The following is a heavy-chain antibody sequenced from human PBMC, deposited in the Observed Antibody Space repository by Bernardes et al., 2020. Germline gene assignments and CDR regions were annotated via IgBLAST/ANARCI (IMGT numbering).Heavy chain of an antibody. J-gene: IGHJ6*02. CDR2: INHSGST. D-gene: IGHD4-17*01. V-gene: IGHV4-34*01. CDR3: ARRDYGDPYYFYYGMDV. CDR1: GGSFSGYY. Sequence: SETLSLTCAVYGGSFSGYYWSWIRQPPGKGLEWIGEINHSGSTNYNPSLKSRVTISVDTSKNQFSLKLSSVTAADTAVYYCARRDYGDPYYFYYGMDVWGQGTTVTVSS.